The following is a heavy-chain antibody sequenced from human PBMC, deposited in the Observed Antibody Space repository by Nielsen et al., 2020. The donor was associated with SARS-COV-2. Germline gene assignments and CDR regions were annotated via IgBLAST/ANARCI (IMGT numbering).Heavy chain of an antibody. D-gene: IGHD6-13*01. Sequence: GESLKISCKGSGYSFTSYWISWVRQMPRKGLEWMGRIDPSDSYTNYSPSFQGHVTISADKSISTAYLQWSSLKASDTAMYYCARRGSSSWWPHFDYWGQGTLVTVSS. CDR2: IDPSDSYT. CDR1: GYSFTSYW. J-gene: IGHJ4*02. CDR3: ARRGSSSWWPHFDY. V-gene: IGHV5-10-1*01.